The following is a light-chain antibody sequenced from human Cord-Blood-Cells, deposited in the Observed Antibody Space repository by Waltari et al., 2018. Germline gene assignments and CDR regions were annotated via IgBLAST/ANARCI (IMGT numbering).Light chain of an antibody. Sequence: QSVLTQPPSASGTPGQRVTISCSGSSSNIGSNYVYWYQQLPGTAPKPLIDRNNQRPSGVPDRFSGSKSGTSASLAISGLRSEDEADYYCAAWDDSLSGHVVFGGGTKLTVL. CDR1: SSNIGSNY. V-gene: IGLV1-47*01. CDR3: AAWDDSLSGHVV. CDR2: RNN. J-gene: IGLJ2*01.